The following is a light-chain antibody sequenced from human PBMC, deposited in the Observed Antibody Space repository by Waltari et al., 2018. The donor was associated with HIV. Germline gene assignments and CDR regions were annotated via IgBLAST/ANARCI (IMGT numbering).Light chain of an antibody. Sequence: QSVLTQPPSVSGAPGQRVTISCTGSSAHIGAGFDVHWYQQLPGTAPKLLLYGNNNRPSGVPDRFSGSKSGTSASLAITGLQAEDDADYYCQSYDTSLSGPVFGGGTKLTVL. J-gene: IGLJ2*01. CDR3: QSYDTSLSGPV. CDR2: GNN. CDR1: SAHIGAGFD. V-gene: IGLV1-40*01.